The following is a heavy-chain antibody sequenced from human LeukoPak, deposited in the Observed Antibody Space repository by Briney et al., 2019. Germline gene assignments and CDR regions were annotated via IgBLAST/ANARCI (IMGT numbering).Heavy chain of an antibody. Sequence: PSETLSLTCSVSGDSGGSISSSRYYWGWIRQPPGKGLEWIGSVYYSGSTHDNPSLKSRVSMSVDTPKKQFSLKMSSVTATDTALYFCARRGSGNGNTYAGMDVWGQGTTVTVSS. D-gene: IGHD4-23*01. CDR2: VYYSGST. J-gene: IGHJ6*02. CDR3: ARRGSGNGNTYAGMDV. CDR1: GDSGGSISSSRYY. V-gene: IGHV4-39*01.